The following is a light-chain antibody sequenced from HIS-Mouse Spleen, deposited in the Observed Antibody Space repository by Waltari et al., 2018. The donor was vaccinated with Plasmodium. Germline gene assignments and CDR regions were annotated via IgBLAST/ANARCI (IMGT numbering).Light chain of an antibody. Sequence: SYELTRPPSVSVSPGQTASITCSGDKLGDKYACWYQQKPGQSPVLVIYQDSKRPSGIPERFSCSNSVNTATLTISGTQAMDEADYYCQAWDSSTDYVFGTGTKVTVL. CDR3: QAWDSSTDYV. CDR2: QDS. V-gene: IGLV3-1*01. J-gene: IGLJ1*01. CDR1: KLGDKY.